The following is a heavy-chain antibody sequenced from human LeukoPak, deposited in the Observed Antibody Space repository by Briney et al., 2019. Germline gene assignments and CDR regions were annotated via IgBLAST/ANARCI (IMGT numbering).Heavy chain of an antibody. CDR3: SSSIFRLVIPDN. J-gene: IGHJ4*02. V-gene: IGHV4-61*08. CDR1: GGSVSGGDYY. CDR2: MYDSGST. Sequence: PSETLSLTCSVSGGSVSGGDYYWSWIRQPPGKGLEWIGYMYDSGSTIYNPSLKSRVTISADTSKNQFSLNLNSVSAADTAVYFCSSSIFRLVIPDNWGQGTLVTVSS. D-gene: IGHD3-3*01.